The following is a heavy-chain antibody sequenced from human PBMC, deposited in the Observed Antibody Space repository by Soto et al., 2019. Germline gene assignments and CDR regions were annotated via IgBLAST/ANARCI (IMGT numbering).Heavy chain of an antibody. CDR1: GGTFSSYA. V-gene: IGHV1-69*01. Sequence: QVQLVQSGAEVKKPGSSVKVSCKASGGTFSSYAISWVRQAPGQGLEWMGGIIPIFGTANYAQKFQGRVTTTADESTSTAYMELSSLRSEDTAVYYCARGPCSGGSCYLRGFDYWGQGTLVTVSS. D-gene: IGHD2-15*01. CDR2: IIPIFGTA. CDR3: ARGPCSGGSCYLRGFDY. J-gene: IGHJ4*02.